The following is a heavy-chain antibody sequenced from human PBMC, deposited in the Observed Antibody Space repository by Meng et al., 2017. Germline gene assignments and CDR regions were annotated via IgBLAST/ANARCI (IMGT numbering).Heavy chain of an antibody. CDR1: SGSSSRGNYY. CDR2: LYDSGST. Sequence: LQASGPGLLAPSGTLSLTATVPSGSSSRGNYYCIVARQTPGKGMEWNGYLYDSGSTYYNPSLKRRVTISVDTSKSQFALKLSSVTAADTAVYYCARVLSSEMATISWVWFDPWGQGTLVTVSS. J-gene: IGHJ5*02. D-gene: IGHD5-24*01. CDR3: ARVLSSEMATISWVWFDP. V-gene: IGHV4-61*01.